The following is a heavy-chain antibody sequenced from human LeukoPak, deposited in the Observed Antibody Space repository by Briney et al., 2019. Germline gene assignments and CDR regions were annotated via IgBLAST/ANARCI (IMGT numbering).Heavy chain of an antibody. CDR1: VGSISGYY. D-gene: IGHD6-6*01. V-gene: IGHV4-4*07. J-gene: IGHJ4*02. CDR2: ISPTGST. Sequence: SGTLSLTCTVSVGSISGYYWNWIRQPAGKGLEWIGRISPTGSTNYNPPLKSRLTMSVDQSKNQFSLRLSSVRAADTAVYYCAREYSSSSGRTFDYWGQGTLVTVSS. CDR3: AREYSSSSGRTFDY.